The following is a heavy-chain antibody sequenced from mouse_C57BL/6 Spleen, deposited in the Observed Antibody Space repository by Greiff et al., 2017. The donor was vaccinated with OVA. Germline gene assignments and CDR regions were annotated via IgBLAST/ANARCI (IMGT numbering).Heavy chain of an antibody. Sequence: QVQLQQSGAELVRPGSSVKLSCKASGYTFTSYWMHWVKQRPIQGLEWIGNIDPSDSETHYNQKFTDKATLTVDKSSSTAYMQLSSLTSEDYAVYYCARSNYSNYPHWYFDVWGTGTTVTVAS. CDR1: GYTFTSYW. V-gene: IGHV1-52*01. CDR3: ARSNYSNYPHWYFDV. J-gene: IGHJ1*03. CDR2: IDPSDSET. D-gene: IGHD2-5*01.